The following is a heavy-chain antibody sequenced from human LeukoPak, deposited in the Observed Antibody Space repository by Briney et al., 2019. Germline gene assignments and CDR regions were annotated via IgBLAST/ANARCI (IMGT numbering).Heavy chain of an antibody. CDR2: IRNDGSNK. J-gene: IGHJ3*02. CDR1: GFTFSSYG. D-gene: IGHD5-18*01. CDR3: ARDGIQLWLSAEGDAFDI. V-gene: IGHV3-30*02. Sequence: PGGSLRLSCAASGFTFSSYGMHWVRQAPGKGLEWVAFIRNDGSNKYYADSVKGRFTISRDNSKNTLYLQMNSLRAEDTAVYYCARDGIQLWLSAEGDAFDIWGQGTMVTVSS.